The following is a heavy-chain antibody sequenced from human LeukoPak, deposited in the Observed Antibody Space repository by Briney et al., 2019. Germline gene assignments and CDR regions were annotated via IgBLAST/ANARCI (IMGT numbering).Heavy chain of an antibody. CDR3: ARRGANSGSYSHFDL. CDR1: GGSFSGYY. V-gene: IGHV4-59*01. J-gene: IGHJ2*01. Sequence: PSETLSLTCAVYGGSFSGYYWSWIRQPPGKGLEWIGHIYYSGSTNYNPSLKSRVTISVDTSKNQFSLKLSSVTAADTAVYSCARRGANSGSYSHFDLWGRGTLVTVSA. CDR2: IYYSGST. D-gene: IGHD1-26*01.